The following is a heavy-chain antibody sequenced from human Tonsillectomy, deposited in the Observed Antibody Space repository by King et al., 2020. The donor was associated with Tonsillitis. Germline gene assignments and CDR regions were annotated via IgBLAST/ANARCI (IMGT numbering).Heavy chain of an antibody. V-gene: IGHV2-5*02. CDR1: GFSLNTRGVA. CDR3: THMTINVAGSKAVGVDFAY. J-gene: IGHJ4*02. D-gene: IGHD6-19*01. CDR2: IYWDDDK. Sequence: TLQESGPTVVKPTQTLTLTCTFSGFSLNTRGVAVNWIRQPPGQALEWLALIYWDDDKRYMPSLKNRLTITKVTSKNQVVLTMTNVDPVDTATYYCTHMTINVAGSKAVGVDFAYWGQGTLVAVSS.